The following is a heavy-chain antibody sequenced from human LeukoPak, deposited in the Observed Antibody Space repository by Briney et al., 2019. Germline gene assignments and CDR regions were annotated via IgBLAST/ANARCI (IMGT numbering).Heavy chain of an antibody. J-gene: IGHJ4*02. Sequence: GGSLRLSCAASGFTFSSYAMRWARQAPGKGLEWVSAIRCSGGSTYYADSVKGRFTISRDNSKNTPYLKMNSLRAEDTAVYYCEKDTAMVQYYFDYWGQGSLVTVYS. D-gene: IGHD5-18*01. CDR1: GFTFSSYA. CDR3: EKDTAMVQYYFDY. CDR2: IRCSGGST. V-gene: IGHV3-23*01.